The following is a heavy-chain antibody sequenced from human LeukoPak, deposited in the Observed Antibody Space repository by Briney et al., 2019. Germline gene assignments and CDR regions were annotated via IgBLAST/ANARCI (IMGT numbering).Heavy chain of an antibody. J-gene: IGHJ4*02. CDR2: FDPEDGET. CDR1: GDTLTELS. Sequence: EASAKVSCKLSGDTLTELSRHGVRQAPGKGLESMGGFDPEDGETIYAQKFKGRVTMTEDTSTDTAYMELSSLRSEDTAVYYCATTRAYCGGECYWYYFDYWGQGNLVTVSS. D-gene: IGHD2-21*01. V-gene: IGHV1-24*01. CDR3: ATTRAYCGGECYWYYFDY.